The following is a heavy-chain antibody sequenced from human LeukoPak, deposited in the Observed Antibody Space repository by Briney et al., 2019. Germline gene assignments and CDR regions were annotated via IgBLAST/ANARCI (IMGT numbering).Heavy chain of an antibody. CDR2: ISGSGGST. V-gene: IGHV3-23*01. CDR3: AKDLAVRERDFDY. CDR1: GFTVSSNY. Sequence: GGSLRLSCAASGFTVSSNYMSWVRQAPGKGLEWVSVISGSGGSTYYADSVKGRFTISRDNSKNTLYLQMNSLRAEDTAVYYCAKDLAVRERDFDYWGQGTLVTVSS. D-gene: IGHD3-10*01. J-gene: IGHJ4*02.